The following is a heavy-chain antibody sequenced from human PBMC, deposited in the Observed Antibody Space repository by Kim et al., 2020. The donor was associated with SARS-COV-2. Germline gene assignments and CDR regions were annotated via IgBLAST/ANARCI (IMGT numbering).Heavy chain of an antibody. CDR3: ATSSTVVSAILVTDYYGLDG. CDR1: GHTLSELS. J-gene: IGHJ6*02. V-gene: IGHV1-24*01. D-gene: IGHD2-21*01. CDR2: FDPEQRKT. Sequence: ASVKVSCKVSGHTLSELSMHWVRQAPGKGLEWMGGFDPEQRKTIFAQKFQGRVTLTEDAFRRTAYMELSSLRSEDTAVYYCATSSTVVSAILVTDYYGLDGWGQGTTVTVSS.